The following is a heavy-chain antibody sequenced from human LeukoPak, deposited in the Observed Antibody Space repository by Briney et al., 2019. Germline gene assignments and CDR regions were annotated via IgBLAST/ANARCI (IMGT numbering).Heavy chain of an antibody. Sequence: GGSLRLSCAASGFTFSSNSMNWVRQAPGKGLEWVSAISGSGGSTYYADSVKGRFTISRDNSKNTLYLQMNSLRAEDTAVYYCAKDSLWFGESNQGYFDYWGQGTLVTVSS. D-gene: IGHD3-10*01. CDR3: AKDSLWFGESNQGYFDY. J-gene: IGHJ4*02. V-gene: IGHV3-23*01. CDR2: ISGSGGST. CDR1: GFTFSSNS.